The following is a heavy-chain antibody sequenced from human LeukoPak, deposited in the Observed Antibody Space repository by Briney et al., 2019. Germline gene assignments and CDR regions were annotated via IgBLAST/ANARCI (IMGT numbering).Heavy chain of an antibody. CDR2: ISGSGGST. J-gene: IGHJ4*02. V-gene: IGHV3-23*01. Sequence: TGGSLRLSCAASGFTFSSYAMSWVRQAPGKGLEWVSAISGSGGSTYYADSVKGRFTISRGNSKNTLYLQMNSLRAEDTAVYYCAKEGAGMVYAIGSDYWGQGTLVTVSS. CDR1: GFTFSSYA. CDR3: AKEGAGMVYAIGSDY. D-gene: IGHD2-8*01.